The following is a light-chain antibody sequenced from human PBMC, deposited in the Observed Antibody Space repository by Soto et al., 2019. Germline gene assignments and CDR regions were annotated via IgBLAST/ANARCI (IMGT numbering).Light chain of an antibody. Sequence: EIVLTQSPGTLSLSPGERATLSCRASQSVSSSYLAWYQQKLGQAPRFLIYGASSRATGIPDRFSGSGSGTDFTLTISRLEPEDFAVYYCQQYGRSPTTFGQGTKVEIK. J-gene: IGKJ1*01. CDR3: QQYGRSPTT. CDR1: QSVSSSY. V-gene: IGKV3-20*01. CDR2: GAS.